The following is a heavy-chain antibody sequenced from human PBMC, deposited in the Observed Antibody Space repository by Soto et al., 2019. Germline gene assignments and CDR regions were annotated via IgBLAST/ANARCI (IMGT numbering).Heavy chain of an antibody. CDR2: FDPEDGET. CDR3: ATALSGYSSSWLYY. Sequence: AAVKVSCKVSGYTLTELSMHWVRQAPGKGLEWMGGFDPEDGETIYAQKFQGRVTMTEDTSTDTAYMELSSLRSEDTAVYYCATALSGYSSSWLYYWGQGTLVTVS. D-gene: IGHD6-13*01. V-gene: IGHV1-24*01. CDR1: GYTLTELS. J-gene: IGHJ4*02.